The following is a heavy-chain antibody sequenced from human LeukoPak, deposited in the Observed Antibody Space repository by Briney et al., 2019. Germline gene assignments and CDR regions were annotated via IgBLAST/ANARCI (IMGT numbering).Heavy chain of an antibody. V-gene: IGHV3-11*05. J-gene: IGHJ4*02. CDR3: ARADSTAWFDY. CDR1: GFTFSDYY. CDR2: ISSSGGYT. Sequence: GGSLRLSCAASGFTFSDYYMIWIRQAPGEGLEWVSYISSSGGYTNHADSVKGRFTISRDNAKNSLYLQTNSLRAEDTAVYYCARADSTAWFDYWGQGIQVTVSS. D-gene: IGHD2-2*01.